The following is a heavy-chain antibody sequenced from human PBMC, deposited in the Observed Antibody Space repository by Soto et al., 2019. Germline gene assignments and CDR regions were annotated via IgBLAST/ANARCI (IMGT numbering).Heavy chain of an antibody. J-gene: IGHJ6*02. V-gene: IGHV5-10-1*01. CDR2: IDPSDSYT. CDR3: ARHTSYCSGGSCYSGYYYYGMGV. D-gene: IGHD2-15*01. CDR1: GYSFTSYW. Sequence: PGESLKISCXGSGYSFTSYWISWVRQMPGKGLEWMGRIDPSDSYTNYSPSFQGHVTISADKSISTAYLQWSSLKASDTAMYYCARHTSYCSGGSCYSGYYYYGMGVWGQGTTVTVSS.